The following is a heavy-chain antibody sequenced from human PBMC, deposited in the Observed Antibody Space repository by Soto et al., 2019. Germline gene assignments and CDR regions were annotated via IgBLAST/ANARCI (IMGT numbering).Heavy chain of an antibody. CDR1: GGSVNNNAYS. CDR3: AKAGDYDDHSFDR. Sequence: SETLSLTCTVSGGSVNNNAYSWTWIRQHPGKGPECIGHISSSGRASYSPSLKSRVAISLDASKNHFSLQLTSVTVADTAAYYCAKAGDYDDHSFDRWGQGALVTVSS. V-gene: IGHV4-31*03. D-gene: IGHD4-17*01. CDR2: ISSSGRA. J-gene: IGHJ4*02.